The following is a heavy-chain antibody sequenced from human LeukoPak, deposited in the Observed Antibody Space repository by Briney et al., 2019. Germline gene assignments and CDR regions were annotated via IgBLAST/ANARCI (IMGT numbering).Heavy chain of an antibody. V-gene: IGHV3-23*01. J-gene: IGHJ5*02. CDR2: ISGSGGST. D-gene: IGHD6-19*01. CDR1: GFTFSSYG. CDR3: AKRYSSGWYNWFDP. Sequence: GGSLRLSCAASGFTFSSYGMSWVRQAPGKGLEWVSAISGSGGSTYYADSVKGRFTISRDNSKNTLYLQMNSLRAEDTAVYYCAKRYSSGWYNWFDPWGQGTLVTVSS.